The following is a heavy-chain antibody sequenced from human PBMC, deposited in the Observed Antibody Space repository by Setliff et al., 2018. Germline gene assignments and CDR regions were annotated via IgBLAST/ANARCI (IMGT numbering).Heavy chain of an antibody. J-gene: IGHJ6*03. V-gene: IGHV1-18*01. CDR2: ISAYNGNT. CDR3: ARDTPNYYDSSGYYLGGIVIYYYYYYMDV. Sequence: ASVKVSCKASGYSFTLYAMHWMRQAPGQRLEWMGWISAYNGNTNYAQKLQGRVTMTTDTSTSTAYMELRSLRSDDTAVYYCARDTPNYYDSSGYYLGGIVIYYYYYYMDVWGKGTTVTVSS. CDR1: GYSFTLYA. D-gene: IGHD3-22*01.